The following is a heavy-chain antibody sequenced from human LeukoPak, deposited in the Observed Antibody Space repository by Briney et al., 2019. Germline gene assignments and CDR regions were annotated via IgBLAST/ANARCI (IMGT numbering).Heavy chain of an antibody. Sequence: GGSLRLSCAASGFTFSNYWMHWVRQTPGKGLVWVSRILSDESSTNYADSVKGRFTVSRDNAQNTLYLQMNSLRAEDTAVYYCVRGYCSAASCYFSSSYNWFDPWGQGTLVTVSS. V-gene: IGHV3-74*01. CDR2: ILSDESST. CDR1: GFTFSNYW. J-gene: IGHJ5*02. CDR3: VRGYCSAASCYFSSSYNWFDP. D-gene: IGHD2-2*01.